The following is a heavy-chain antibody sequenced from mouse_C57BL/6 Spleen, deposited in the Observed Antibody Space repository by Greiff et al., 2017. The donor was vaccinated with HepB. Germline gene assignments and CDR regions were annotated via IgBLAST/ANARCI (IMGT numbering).Heavy chain of an antibody. V-gene: IGHV1-55*01. J-gene: IGHJ4*01. Sequence: QVQLQQPGAELVKPGASVKMSCKASGYTFTSYWITWVKQRPGQGLEWIGDIYPGSGSTNYNEKFKSKATLTVDTSSSTAYMQLSSLTSEDSAVYYGARAGSKRALYAMDYWGQGTSVTVSS. D-gene: IGHD2-5*01. CDR1: GYTFTSYW. CDR2: IYPGSGST. CDR3: ARAGSKRALYAMDY.